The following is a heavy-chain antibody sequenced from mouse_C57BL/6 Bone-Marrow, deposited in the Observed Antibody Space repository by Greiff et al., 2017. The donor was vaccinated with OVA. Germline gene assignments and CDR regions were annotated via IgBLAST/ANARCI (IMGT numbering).Heavy chain of an antibody. CDR3: AREEVFTGPYFDY. V-gene: IGHV1-67*01. D-gene: IGHD4-1*01. J-gene: IGHJ2*01. CDR2: ISTYYGAA. CDR1: GYTFTDYA. Sequence: QVQLQQSGPELVRPGVSVKISCKGSGYTFTDYAMHWVKQSHAKSLACIGVISTYYGAASYNQKFKAKATMTVDKSSSTAYMELARRTSEDSAVYYCAREEVFTGPYFDYWGQGTTLTVSS.